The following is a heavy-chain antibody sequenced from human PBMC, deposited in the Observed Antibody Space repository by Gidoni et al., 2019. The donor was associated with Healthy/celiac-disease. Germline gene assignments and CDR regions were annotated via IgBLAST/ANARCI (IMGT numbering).Heavy chain of an antibody. Sequence: QVQLQQWGAGLLKPSETLSLTCAVYGGSFSGYYWSWIRQPPGKGLEWIGEINHSGSTNYNPSLKSRVTISVDTSKNQFSLKLSSVTAADTAVYYCARGPGITMVRGEMGGMDVWGQGTTVTVSS. CDR2: INHSGST. D-gene: IGHD3-10*01. J-gene: IGHJ6*02. CDR3: ARGPGITMVRGEMGGMDV. CDR1: GGSFSGYY. V-gene: IGHV4-34*01.